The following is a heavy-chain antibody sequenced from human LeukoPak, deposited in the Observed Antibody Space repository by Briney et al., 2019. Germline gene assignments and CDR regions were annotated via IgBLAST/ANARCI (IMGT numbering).Heavy chain of an antibody. CDR3: ARGPNILTGYSWQYGMDV. D-gene: IGHD3-9*01. J-gene: IGHJ6*01. CDR2: IYHSGST. Sequence: SETLSLTCAVSGGSISSSNWWSWVRQPPGKGLEWIGEIYHSGSTNYNPSLKSRVTISVDKSKNQFSLKLSSVTAADTAVYYCARGPNILTGYSWQYGMDVWGKGPRSPSPQ. CDR1: GGSISSSNW. V-gene: IGHV4-4*02.